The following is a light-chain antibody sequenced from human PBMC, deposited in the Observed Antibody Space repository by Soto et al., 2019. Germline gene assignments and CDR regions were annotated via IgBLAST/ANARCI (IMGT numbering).Light chain of an antibody. J-gene: IGKJ1*01. CDR3: KQYNSAPWT. CDR2: DAY. V-gene: IGKV1-27*01. Sequence: DIQMTQSPSSLSASVLDRVTSTWRASQGISNYLAWYQQKPGKVHKLLIYDAYTLQSGVQSRFSGSGSGTDFTLTIRSLQPEDVATYYCKQYNSAPWTFGQGTKVDIK. CDR1: QGISNY.